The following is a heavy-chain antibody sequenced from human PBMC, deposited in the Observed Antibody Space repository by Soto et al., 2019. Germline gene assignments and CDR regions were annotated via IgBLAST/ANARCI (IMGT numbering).Heavy chain of an antibody. CDR2: INPSGGST. D-gene: IGHD6-13*01. V-gene: IGHV1-46*01. J-gene: IGHJ4*02. Sequence: QVQLVQSGAEVRKPGASVKVSCKASGYTFTSHYMHWVRQAPGQGLEWMGIINPSGGSTTYAQKFQGRVTMTRHPSTSTLYMELTSLRSEDTAVYYCARDQEAGTYYFDYWGQGTLVTVSS. CDR1: GYTFTSHY. CDR3: ARDQEAGTYYFDY.